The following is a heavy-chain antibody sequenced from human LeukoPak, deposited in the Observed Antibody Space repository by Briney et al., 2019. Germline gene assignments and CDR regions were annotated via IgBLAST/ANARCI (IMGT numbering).Heavy chain of an antibody. Sequence: RGSLRLSCAASGFTFSSYAMSWVRQAPGKGLEWVSAISGSGGSTYYADSVEGRFTISRDNSKNTLYLQMNSLRAEDTAVYYCAREVTSERGDDAFDIWGQGTMVTVSS. CDR2: ISGSGGST. D-gene: IGHD1-1*01. J-gene: IGHJ3*02. CDR1: GFTFSSYA. V-gene: IGHV3-23*01. CDR3: AREVTSERGDDAFDI.